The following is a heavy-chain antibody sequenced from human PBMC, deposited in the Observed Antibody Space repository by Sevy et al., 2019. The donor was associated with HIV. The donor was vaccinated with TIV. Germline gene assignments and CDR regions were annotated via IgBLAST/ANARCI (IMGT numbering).Heavy chain of an antibody. D-gene: IGHD3-10*01. CDR1: GFTFSSYG. Sequence: GGSLRLSCAASGFTFSSYGMHWVRQAPGKGLEWVAVISYDGSNKYYADSVKGRFTISRDNSKNTLYLQMNSLRAEDTAVYYWAKEGGPLITMVRGVDAFDIWGQGTMVTVSS. V-gene: IGHV3-30*18. CDR2: ISYDGSNK. CDR3: AKEGGPLITMVRGVDAFDI. J-gene: IGHJ3*02.